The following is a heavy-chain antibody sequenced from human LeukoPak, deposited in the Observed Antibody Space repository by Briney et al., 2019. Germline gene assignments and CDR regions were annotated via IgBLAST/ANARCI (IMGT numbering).Heavy chain of an antibody. J-gene: IGHJ4*02. CDR2: ISSSSSYI. V-gene: IGHV3-21*01. D-gene: IGHD5-24*01. CDR3: ARAGRRDGYNTDY. CDR1: GFTFSSYS. Sequence: GGSLRLSCAASGFTFSSYSMYWVRQAPGKGLEWVSSISSSSSYIYYADSVKGRFTISRDNAKNSLYLQMNRLRAEDTAVYYCARAGRRDGYNTDYWGQGTLVTVSS.